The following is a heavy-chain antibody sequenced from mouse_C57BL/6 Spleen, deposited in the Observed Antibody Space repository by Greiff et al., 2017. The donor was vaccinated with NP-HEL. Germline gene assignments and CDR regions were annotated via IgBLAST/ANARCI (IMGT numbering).Heavy chain of an antibody. CDR2: IDPSDSYT. CDR1: GYTFTSYW. Sequence: QVQLQQPGAELVKPGASVKLSCKASGYTFTSYWMQWVKQRPGQGLEWIGEIDPSDSYTNYNQKFKGKATLTVDTSSSTAYMQLSSLTSEDSAVYYCAREGLRRAMDYWGQGTSVTVSS. CDR3: AREGLRRAMDY. V-gene: IGHV1-50*01. J-gene: IGHJ4*01. D-gene: IGHD2-2*01.